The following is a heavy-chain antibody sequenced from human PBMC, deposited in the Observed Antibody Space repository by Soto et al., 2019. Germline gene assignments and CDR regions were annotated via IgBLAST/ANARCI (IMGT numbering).Heavy chain of an antibody. CDR2: IFSSGST. J-gene: IGHJ6*02. CDR3: AREYYDFWSVTYSYYGLDV. CDR1: GGSISLYY. V-gene: IGHV4-59*01. D-gene: IGHD3-3*01. Sequence: SETLSLTCTVSGGSISLYYWSWIRQAPGRGLEWIGNIFSSGSTNYNPSLKSRVAISVDTSKNQVSLKLNAVTTADTAVYYCAREYYDFWSVTYSYYGLDVWGQGKTVT.